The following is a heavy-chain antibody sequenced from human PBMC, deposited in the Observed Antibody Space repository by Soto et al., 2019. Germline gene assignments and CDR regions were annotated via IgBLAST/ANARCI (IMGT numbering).Heavy chain of an antibody. Sequence: SETLSLTCTVSGGSVSSSSYYWGWIRQPPGRGLEWIGTIYYTGSTSYSPSLKRRVTISVDTSKNQFSLRLASVTTTDTAVYYCAGRRAGDYYFDYWGQGTLVTVSS. J-gene: IGHJ4*02. CDR2: IYYTGST. D-gene: IGHD1-26*01. V-gene: IGHV4-39*01. CDR1: GGSVSSSSYY. CDR3: AGRRAGDYYFDY.